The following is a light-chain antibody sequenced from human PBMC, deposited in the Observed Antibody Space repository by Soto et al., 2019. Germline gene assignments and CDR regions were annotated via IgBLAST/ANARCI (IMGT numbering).Light chain of an antibody. Sequence: QSALTQPRSVSGSPGQSVTISCTGTSSDVGTYNYVSWYQQHPGKAPKLMIYEVSQRPSGVPDRFSGSKSGNTASLTISGLQAEDESDYYCCSYAGSYTSAFGGGTKVTVL. CDR2: EVS. CDR1: SSDVGTYNY. V-gene: IGLV2-11*01. CDR3: CSYAGSYTSA. J-gene: IGLJ2*01.